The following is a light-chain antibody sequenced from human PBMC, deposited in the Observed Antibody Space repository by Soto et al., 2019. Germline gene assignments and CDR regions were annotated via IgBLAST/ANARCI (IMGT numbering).Light chain of an antibody. CDR1: QSVSSY. Sequence: EIVLTQSPATLSLSPWERATLSCRASQSVSSYLAWYQQKPGKAPRLLIYDASNRVTGLPARFSGSGSGTDFTLTISSLEPDDFEVYYCQQRSDWPSTFGGGTKVQIK. CDR2: DAS. J-gene: IGKJ4*01. V-gene: IGKV3-11*01. CDR3: QQRSDWPST.